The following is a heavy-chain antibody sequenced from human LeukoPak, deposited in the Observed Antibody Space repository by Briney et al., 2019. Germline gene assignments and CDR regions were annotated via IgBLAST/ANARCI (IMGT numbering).Heavy chain of an antibody. CDR1: GFTFSSYG. CDR2: IRYDGSKK. J-gene: IGHJ6*03. D-gene: IGHD3-16*01. Sequence: PGGSLRLSCAASGFTFSSYGMHWVRQAPGKGLEGVAFIRYDGSKKYYADSVKGRFTISRDNSKNTLYLQMNSLRAEDTAVYYCAKAARGLGDPLYYYYYYMDVWGKGTTVTISS. V-gene: IGHV3-30*02. CDR3: AKAARGLGDPLYYYYYYMDV.